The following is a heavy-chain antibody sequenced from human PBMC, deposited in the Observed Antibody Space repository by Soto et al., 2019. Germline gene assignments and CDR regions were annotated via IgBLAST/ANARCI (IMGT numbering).Heavy chain of an antibody. V-gene: IGHV3-23*01. CDR1: GFTFSSFA. D-gene: IGHD3-3*01. Sequence: LRLSCSASGFTFSSFAITWVRQAPGKGLELVSVISGSGHSTYHADSVKGRFTIFRDNSTNTLYLQMTTLRAEDTAVYYCAKAPDFWSGFYPYAMDVWGQGTTVTVSS. CDR3: AKAPDFWSGFYPYAMDV. J-gene: IGHJ6*02. CDR2: ISGSGHST.